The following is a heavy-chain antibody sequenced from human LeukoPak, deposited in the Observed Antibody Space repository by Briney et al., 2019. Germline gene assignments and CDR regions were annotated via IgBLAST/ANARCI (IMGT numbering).Heavy chain of an antibody. CDR1: GFTLSSYN. CDR3: ARGSDYDFWSMDY. Sequence: GGSLRLSCVASGFTLSSYNMKWVRQAPGKRLEWVSSISWRSSDIEYADSVKGRFTISRDIDKKSLYLQMNSLRVEDTAVYYCARGSDYDFWSMDYWGQGTLVTVSS. CDR2: ISWRSSDI. V-gene: IGHV3-21*01. J-gene: IGHJ4*02. D-gene: IGHD3-3*01.